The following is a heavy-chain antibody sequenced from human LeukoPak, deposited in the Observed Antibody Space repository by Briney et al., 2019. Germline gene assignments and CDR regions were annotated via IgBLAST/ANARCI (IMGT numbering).Heavy chain of an antibody. V-gene: IGHV3-30*18. CDR2: ISYDGSNK. D-gene: IGHD2-15*01. Sequence: PGRSLRLSCAASGFTFSSYGMHWVSQAPGKGLEWVVVISYDGSNKYYADSVKGRFTISRGNSKNTLYLQMNSLRAEDTAVYYCAKLAGYCSGGSCHKHFDYWGQGTLVTVSS. J-gene: IGHJ4*02. CDR3: AKLAGYCSGGSCHKHFDY. CDR1: GFTFSSYG.